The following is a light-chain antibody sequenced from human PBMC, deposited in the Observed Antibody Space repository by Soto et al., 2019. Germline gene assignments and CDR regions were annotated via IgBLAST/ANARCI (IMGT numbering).Light chain of an antibody. V-gene: IGKV1-39*01. CDR2: AAS. CDR1: QTISSY. CDR3: QQTSSART. J-gene: IGKJ1*01. Sequence: DIQMTQSPSSLSASVGDRVTITCRSSQTISSYLNWYQQKPGKAPKLLIYAASSLQSGVPSRFSVSRSGTALTLTISSLQYDDFATYYCQQTSSARTFGQGTKVEI.